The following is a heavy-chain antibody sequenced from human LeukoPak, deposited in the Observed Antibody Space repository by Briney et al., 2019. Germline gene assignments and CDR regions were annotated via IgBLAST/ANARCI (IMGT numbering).Heavy chain of an antibody. D-gene: IGHD2-8*01. V-gene: IGHV3-7*03. Sequence: PGGSLRLSCAASGFTFRSYWMSWVRQAPGKGLEWVANIKQDGSEKYYVDSVKGRFTISRDNAKNSLYLQMNSLRPEDTALYYCSTDPRLLMYWGHGTLVTVSS. CDR3: STDPRLLMY. J-gene: IGHJ4*01. CDR2: IKQDGSEK. CDR1: GFTFRSYW.